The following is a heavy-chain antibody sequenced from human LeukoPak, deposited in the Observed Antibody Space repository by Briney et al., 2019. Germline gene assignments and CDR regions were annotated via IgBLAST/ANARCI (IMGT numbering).Heavy chain of an antibody. CDR3: ARGSRGYSQVGY. J-gene: IGHJ4*02. D-gene: IGHD3-22*01. CDR2: IYYSGST. Sequence: SETLSLTCTVSGGSISSYYWSWIRQPPGKGLEWIGYIYYSGSTNYNPSLKSRVTISVDTSKNQFSLKLSSVTAADTAVYYCARGSRGYSQVGYWGQGTLVTVSS. V-gene: IGHV4-59*01. CDR1: GGSISSYY.